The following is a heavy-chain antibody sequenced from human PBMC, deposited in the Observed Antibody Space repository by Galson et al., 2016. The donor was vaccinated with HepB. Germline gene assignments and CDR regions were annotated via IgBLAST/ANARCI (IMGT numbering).Heavy chain of an antibody. CDR2: IWYGGSNK. D-gene: IGHD6-19*01. J-gene: IGHJ3*02. Sequence: SLRLSCAASGFTFSSYAMHWVRQAPGKGLEWVAGIWYGGSNKYYANSVKGRFTISRDNSKNTLFLQMNSLRAEDTAVYYCARDVDVAEGAFDIWGQGTMVTVSS. CDR1: GFTFSSYA. V-gene: IGHV3-33*01. CDR3: ARDVDVAEGAFDI.